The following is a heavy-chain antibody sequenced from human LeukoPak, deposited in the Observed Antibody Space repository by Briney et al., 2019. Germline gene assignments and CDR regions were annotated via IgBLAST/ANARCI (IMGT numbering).Heavy chain of an antibody. J-gene: IGHJ2*01. CDR3: ARVKDDSSSWPNGYFDL. V-gene: IGHV1-18*01. D-gene: IGHD6-13*01. CDR2: ISAYNGNT. CDR1: GYTFTSYG. Sequence: GASVKVSCKASGYTFTSYGISWVRQAPGQGLEWMGWISAYNGNTNYAQKLQGRVTMTTDTSTSTAYMELRSLRSDDTALFYCARVKDDSSSWPNGYFDLWGRGTLVTVSS.